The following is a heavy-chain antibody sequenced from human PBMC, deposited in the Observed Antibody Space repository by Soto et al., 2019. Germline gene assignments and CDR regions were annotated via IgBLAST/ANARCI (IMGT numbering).Heavy chain of an antibody. J-gene: IGHJ6*04. CDR3: AREFVYAMGYGMDV. CDR2: MNPNSGNT. D-gene: IGHD2-8*01. V-gene: IGHV1-8*01. CDR1: GYTVTSYD. Sequence: ASVKVSCKASGYTVTSYDINWVRQATGQGLEWMGWMNPNSGNTGYAQKFQGRVTMTRNTSISTAYMELSSLRSEDTAVYYCAREFVYAMGYGMDVWGKGTTVTVSS.